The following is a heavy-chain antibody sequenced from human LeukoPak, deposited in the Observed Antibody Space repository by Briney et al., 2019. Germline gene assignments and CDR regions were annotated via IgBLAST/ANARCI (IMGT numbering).Heavy chain of an antibody. V-gene: IGHV3-9*01. CDR1: RFTFSSYA. D-gene: IGHD3-10*01. J-gene: IGHJ4*02. CDR2: ISWNSGSI. CDR3: ARVALLWFRESPHDY. Sequence: ALRLSCAASRFTFSSYAMSWVRQAPGKGLEWVSGISWNSGSIGYADSVKGRFTISRDNAKNSLYLQMNSLRAEDTAVYYCARVALLWFRESPHDYWGQGTLGTVSS.